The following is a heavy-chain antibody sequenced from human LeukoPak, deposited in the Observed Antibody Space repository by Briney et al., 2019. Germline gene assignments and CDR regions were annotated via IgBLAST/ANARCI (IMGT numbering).Heavy chain of an antibody. CDR3: ARHGSRVMATIEDS. J-gene: IGHJ4*02. Sequence: PSETLSLTCTVSGGPISSSSYYWGWVRQPPGKGLEWIGSIYYSGSTYYNPSLKSRLTISIDTSKSQFSLQLSSVTAADTAVYYCARHGSRVMATIEDSWGQGTLVIVSS. CDR2: IYYSGST. V-gene: IGHV4-39*01. CDR1: GGPISSSSYY. D-gene: IGHD5-12*01.